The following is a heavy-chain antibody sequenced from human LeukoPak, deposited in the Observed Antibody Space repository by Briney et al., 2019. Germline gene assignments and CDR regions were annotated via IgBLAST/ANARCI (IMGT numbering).Heavy chain of an antibody. CDR2: ITGSGTNT. D-gene: IGHD6-13*01. J-gene: IGHJ5*02. CDR1: GFTFSSYA. Sequence: PGGSLRLSCAASGFTFSSYAMSWVRQAPVRQAPGKGLGWVSGITGSGTNTYYTDSVKGRFTISRDNSKNTLYLQMNSLRDEDTAVYYCVRSPGTAAGNWFDPWGQGTLVTVSS. CDR3: VRSPGTAAGNWFDP. V-gene: IGHV3-23*01.